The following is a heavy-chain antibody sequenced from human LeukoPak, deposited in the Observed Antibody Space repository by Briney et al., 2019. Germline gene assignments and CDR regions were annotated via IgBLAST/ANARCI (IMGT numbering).Heavy chain of an antibody. D-gene: IGHD4-17*01. CDR3: AITSPTVTTPRYYFDY. CDR2: IIPIFGTA. J-gene: IGHJ4*02. V-gene: IGHV1-69*05. CDR1: GGTFSSYA. Sequence: SVKVSCKASGGTFSSYAISWVRQAPGQGLEWMGGIIPIFGTANYAQKFQGRVTITTDESTSTAYMELSSLRSEDTAVYYCAITSPTVTTPRYYFDYWGQGTLVTVSS.